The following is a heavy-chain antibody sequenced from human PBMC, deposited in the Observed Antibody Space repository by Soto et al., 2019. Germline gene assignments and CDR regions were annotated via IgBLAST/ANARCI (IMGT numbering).Heavy chain of an antibody. D-gene: IGHD3-10*01. Sequence: QVQLVQSGAEVKKPGASVKVSCKASGYTFTSYGISWVRQAPGQGLEWMGWISAYNGNTNYAQQLQGRVTMTTDTSASKAYMELRSLRSVATAVYCFEREATVVRGVMGYWGQGTLVTVAS. CDR1: GYTFTSYG. V-gene: IGHV1-18*01. CDR2: ISAYNGNT. CDR3: EREATVVRGVMGY. J-gene: IGHJ4*02.